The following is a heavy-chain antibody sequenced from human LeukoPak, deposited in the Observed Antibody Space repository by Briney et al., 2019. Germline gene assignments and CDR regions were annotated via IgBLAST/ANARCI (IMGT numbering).Heavy chain of an antibody. V-gene: IGHV1-2*02. J-gene: IGHJ6*03. CDR3: ARAGPYYYYYYMDV. CDR2: INPNSGGT. Sequence: VASVKVSCKASGYTFTGYYMHWVRQAPGQGLEWMGWINPNSGGTNYAQKFQGRVTMTRDTSISTAYMELSRLRSDDTAVYYCARAGPYYYYYYMDVWGKGTTVTISS. CDR1: GYTFTGYY.